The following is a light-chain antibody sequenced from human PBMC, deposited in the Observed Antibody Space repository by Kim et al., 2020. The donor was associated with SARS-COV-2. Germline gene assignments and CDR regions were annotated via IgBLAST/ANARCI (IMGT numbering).Light chain of an antibody. Sequence: EVVLTQSPDFQSVTPEETVTITCRARENIGSSLHWYQQKPHQSPKLLIKYASESFSGVPSRFSGSGYGTDFTLPINSLEAEDAATYYCHQSSSLPYSFGQGTKLEI. CDR2: YAS. CDR3: HQSSSLPYS. CDR1: ENIGSS. V-gene: IGKV6-21*01. J-gene: IGKJ2*03.